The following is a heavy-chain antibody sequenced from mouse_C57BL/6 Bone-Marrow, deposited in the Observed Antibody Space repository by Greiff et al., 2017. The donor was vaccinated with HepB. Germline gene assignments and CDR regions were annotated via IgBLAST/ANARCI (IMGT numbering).Heavy chain of an antibody. Sequence: QVQLQQPGTELVKPGASVKLSCKASGYAFSSSWMNWVKQRPGKGLEWIGRIYPGDGDTNYNGKFKGKATLTADKSSSTAYMQLSSLTSEDSAVYFCEGWLLRLFAYWGQGTLVTVSA. V-gene: IGHV1-82*01. CDR1: GYAFSSSW. CDR3: EGWLLRLFAY. D-gene: IGHD2-3*01. CDR2: IYPGDGDT. J-gene: IGHJ3*01.